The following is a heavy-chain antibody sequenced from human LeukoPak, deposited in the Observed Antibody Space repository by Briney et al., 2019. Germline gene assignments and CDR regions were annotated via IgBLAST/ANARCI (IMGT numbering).Heavy chain of an antibody. J-gene: IGHJ4*02. CDR3: ARDGLHTAHFDY. CDR1: GFTFSTYT. V-gene: IGHV3-48*02. D-gene: IGHD5-18*01. CDR2: VSDSSDV. Sequence: PGGSLRLSCAASGFTFSTYTMNWVRQAPGKGLEWVSTVSDSSDVHHSDSVKGRFTISRDNARNSLYLQMNSLRDEDTAVYYCARDGLHTAHFDYWGQGTLVTVSS.